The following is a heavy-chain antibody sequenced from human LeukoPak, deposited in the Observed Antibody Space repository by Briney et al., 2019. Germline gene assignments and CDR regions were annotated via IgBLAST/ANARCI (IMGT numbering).Heavy chain of an antibody. V-gene: IGHV4-39*07. CDR3: AREDPFRSGPAYYYYIDV. J-gene: IGHJ6*03. D-gene: IGHD3-3*01. CDR2: IYYSGST. CDR1: GGSISSSSYS. Sequence: SDTLSLTCTVSGGSISSSSYSWGWIRQPPGKGLEWIGSIYYSGSTYYNPSLKSRVTISVDTSKNQFSLKLSSVTAADTAVYYCAREDPFRSGPAYYYYIDVWGTGTTVTACS.